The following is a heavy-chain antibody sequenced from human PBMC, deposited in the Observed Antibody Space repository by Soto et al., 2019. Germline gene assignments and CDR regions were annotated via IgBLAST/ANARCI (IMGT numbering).Heavy chain of an antibody. Sequence: ASVQVSCKASGYTFTSYGISWVRQARGQGLEWLGWISAYNGNTNYAQKLQGRVTMTTDTSTSTAYMELRSLRSDDTAVYYCARGVLVGATGLYGMDVWGQGNTVTVSS. CDR3: ARGVLVGATGLYGMDV. CDR1: GYTFTSYG. J-gene: IGHJ6*02. V-gene: IGHV1-18*04. D-gene: IGHD1-26*01. CDR2: ISAYNGNT.